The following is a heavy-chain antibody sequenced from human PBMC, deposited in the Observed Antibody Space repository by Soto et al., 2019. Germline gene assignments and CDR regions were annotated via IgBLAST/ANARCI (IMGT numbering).Heavy chain of an antibody. D-gene: IGHD2-15*01. CDR1: GGSFIGYY. Sequence: SETLSITCAVYGGSFIGYYWSWIRQPPGKGLEWIGEINHSGSTNYNPSLKSRVTISVDTSKNQFSLKLSSVTAADTAVYYCARVRLSGRYCSGGSCYVAFDIWGQGTMVTVSS. CDR2: INHSGST. V-gene: IGHV4-34*01. J-gene: IGHJ3*02. CDR3: ARVRLSGRYCSGGSCYVAFDI.